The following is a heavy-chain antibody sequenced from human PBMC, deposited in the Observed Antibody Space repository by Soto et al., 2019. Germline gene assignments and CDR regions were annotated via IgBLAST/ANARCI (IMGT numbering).Heavy chain of an antibody. CDR3: AKVRGTFTPGTVTPYFDY. J-gene: IGHJ4*02. D-gene: IGHD4-4*01. V-gene: IGHV3-23*01. Sequence: GGSLRLSCAASGFTFSSYAMSWVRQAPGKGLEWVSAISGSGGSTYYADSVKGRFTISRDNSKNTLYLQMNSLRAEDTAEYYCAKVRGTFTPGTVTPYFDYWGQGTLVTVSS. CDR1: GFTFSSYA. CDR2: ISGSGGST.